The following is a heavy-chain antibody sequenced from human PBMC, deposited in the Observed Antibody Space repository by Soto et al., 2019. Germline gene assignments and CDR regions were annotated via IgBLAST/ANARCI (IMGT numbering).Heavy chain of an antibody. CDR3: SRAVGYCSGSSLGNWLDP. V-gene: IGHV4-59*01. J-gene: IGHJ5*01. Sequence: SETLCLPCTVSGGSISSYYWSWIRQPPGKGLEWMGYIYYSGSTNYNPSFKRRLSTSVDTSKSQSSLKLSSVTAADTAASYCSRAVGYCSGSSLGNWLDPWGQGTLVTVSS. CDR2: IYYSGST. CDR1: GGSISSYY. D-gene: IGHD2-15*01.